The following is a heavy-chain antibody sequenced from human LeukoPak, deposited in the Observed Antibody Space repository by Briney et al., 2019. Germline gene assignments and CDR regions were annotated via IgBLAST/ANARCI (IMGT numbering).Heavy chain of an antibody. J-gene: IGHJ3*02. CDR2: IYYSGST. V-gene: IGHV4-59*01. CDR1: GGSIGSYY. D-gene: IGHD1-26*01. Sequence: SETLSLTCTVSGGSIGSYYWSWIRQPPGKGLEWIGYIYYSGSTNYNPSLKSRVTISVDMSKNQFSLKLSSVTAADTAVYYCARDLDSGSYPDAFDIWGQGTMVTVSS. CDR3: ARDLDSGSYPDAFDI.